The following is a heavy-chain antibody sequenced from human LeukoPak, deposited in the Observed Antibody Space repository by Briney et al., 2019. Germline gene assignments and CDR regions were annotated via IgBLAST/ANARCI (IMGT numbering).Heavy chain of an antibody. CDR1: GFTFSNYW. CDR2: INGDGSDT. Sequence: PGGSLRLSCAASGFTFSNYWMHWVRQAPGKGLVCVSSINGDGSDTNYADSVRGRFTISRDNAKNTLSLQMNSLRAEDTAVYYCARALGGYGHFDYWGQGTLVTVSS. V-gene: IGHV3-74*01. J-gene: IGHJ4*02. D-gene: IGHD5-12*01. CDR3: ARALGGYGHFDY.